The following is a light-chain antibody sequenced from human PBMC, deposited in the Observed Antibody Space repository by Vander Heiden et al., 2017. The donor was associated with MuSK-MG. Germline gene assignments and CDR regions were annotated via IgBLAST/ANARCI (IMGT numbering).Light chain of an antibody. Sequence: DIQMTQSPSTLSASVGDRVTITCRASQSISSWLAWYQQKPGKAPKLLIYKASSLESGVPSRFSSSGSGTEFTLTISSLQPDDFATYYCQQYNSYSPRWTFGQGTKVEIK. CDR2: KAS. J-gene: IGKJ1*01. CDR3: QQYNSYSPRWT. V-gene: IGKV1-5*03. CDR1: QSISSW.